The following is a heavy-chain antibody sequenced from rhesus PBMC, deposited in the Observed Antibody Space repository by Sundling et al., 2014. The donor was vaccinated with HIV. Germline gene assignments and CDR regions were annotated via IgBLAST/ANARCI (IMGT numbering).Heavy chain of an antibody. V-gene: IGHV3-136*01. CDR2: ISSASSYI. CDR1: GFTFSSYG. Sequence: EVQLVESGGGLVQPGGSLRLSCAASGFTFSSYGMSWVRQAPGKGLEWVSSISSASSYIYYADSVKGRFTISRDNAKNSLSLQMNSLRAEDTAVYYCTRATRSRGLDSWGQGVVVTVSS. CDR3: TRATRSRGLDS. D-gene: IGHD3-9*01. J-gene: IGHJ6*01.